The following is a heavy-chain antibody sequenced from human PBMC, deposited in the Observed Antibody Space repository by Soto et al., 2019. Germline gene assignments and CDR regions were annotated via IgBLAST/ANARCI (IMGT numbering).Heavy chain of an antibody. Sequence: GGSLRLSCVASGFTFSSYAMSWVRQAPGKGLEWVSAISGSGGSTYYADSVKGRFTISRDNSKNTLYLQMNSLRAEDTAVYYCAKGGWATVNYYMDVWGKGTTVTVSS. CDR3: AKGGWATVNYYMDV. V-gene: IGHV3-23*01. D-gene: IGHD6-19*01. CDR1: GFTFSSYA. J-gene: IGHJ6*03. CDR2: ISGSGGST.